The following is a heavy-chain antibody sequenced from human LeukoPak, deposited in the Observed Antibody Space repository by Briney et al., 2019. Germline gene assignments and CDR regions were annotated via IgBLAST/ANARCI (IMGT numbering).Heavy chain of an antibody. CDR3: VRDRGYLVQDH. CDR1: GYSISSGFW. Sequence: SETLSLTCDVSGYSISSGFWWGWIRQPPGKGLGWIGSISGSGTTTYHNPSLKSRVTISVETSRNEFSLKLYSVTAADTAVYYCVRDRGYLVQDHWGRGTLVTVSS. J-gene: IGHJ4*02. D-gene: IGHD3-10*01. V-gene: IGHV4-38-2*02. CDR2: ISGSGTTT.